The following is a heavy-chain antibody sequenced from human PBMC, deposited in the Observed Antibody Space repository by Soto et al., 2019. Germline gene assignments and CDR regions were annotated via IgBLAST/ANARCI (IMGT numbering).Heavy chain of an antibody. CDR2: IYYSGST. CDR1: GGSISSGGYY. J-gene: IGHJ5*02. Sequence: PSETLSLTCTVSGGSISSGGYYWSWIRQHPGKGLEWIGYIYYSGSTYYNPSLKSRVTISVDTSKNQFSLKLSSVTAADTAVYYCARTSYDSSGTAADPWGQGTRVTSPQ. V-gene: IGHV4-31*03. CDR3: ARTSYDSSGTAADP. D-gene: IGHD3-22*01.